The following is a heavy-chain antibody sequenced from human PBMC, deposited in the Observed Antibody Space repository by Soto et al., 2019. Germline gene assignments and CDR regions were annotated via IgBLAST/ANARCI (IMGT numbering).Heavy chain of an antibody. Sequence: LXLSGAGSGVTFSNFSMSWVLQAPGRGLEWVSGISASGRDTYYADSVKDRFTVSRDNSKNTLYLQMNSLRAEDTAIYYCAKGKTSGWYYSDYWGQGARVTFYS. J-gene: IGHJ4*02. CDR2: ISASGRDT. D-gene: IGHD6-19*01. CDR3: AKGKTSGWYYSDY. V-gene: IGHV3-23*01. CDR1: GVTFSNFS.